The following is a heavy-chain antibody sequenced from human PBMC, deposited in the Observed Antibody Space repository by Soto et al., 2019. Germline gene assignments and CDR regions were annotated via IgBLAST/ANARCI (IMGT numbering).Heavy chain of an antibody. CDR3: TRHSASCPLCDQ. D-gene: IGHD2-2*01. J-gene: IGHJ5*02. Sequence: PGESLKISCKGSGYSFMNYWIAWVRQKPGKGLEWMGIIHPVDSDTRYSPSFQGQVIITADKSINTAYLQWSTLQASDSAVYYCTRHSASCPLCDQWGQGTLVTAPQ. V-gene: IGHV5-51*01. CDR2: IHPVDSDT. CDR1: GYSFMNYW.